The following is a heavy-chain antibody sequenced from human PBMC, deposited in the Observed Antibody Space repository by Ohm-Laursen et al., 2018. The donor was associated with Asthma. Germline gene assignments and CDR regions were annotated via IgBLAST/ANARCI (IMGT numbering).Heavy chain of an antibody. CDR1: GFNFGSYA. J-gene: IGHJ6*02. Sequence: GSLRLSCTASGFNFGSYAMTWVRQAPGKGLEWVSYISSSSSTIYYADSVKARFTISRDNAKNSLYLQMNSLRAEDTAVYYCARDKPENEVNGYYYGMDVWGQGTTVTVSS. CDR3: ARDKPENEVNGYYYGMDV. V-gene: IGHV3-48*01. CDR2: ISSSSSTI. D-gene: IGHD2-8*01.